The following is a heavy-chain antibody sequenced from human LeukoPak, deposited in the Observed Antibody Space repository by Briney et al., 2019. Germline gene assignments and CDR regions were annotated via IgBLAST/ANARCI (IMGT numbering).Heavy chain of an antibody. CDR2: FDPEDGET. J-gene: IGHJ5*02. Sequence: GASVKVSCKVSGYTLTELSMHWVRQAPGKGLEWMGGFDPEDGETIYAQKFQGRVTMTEDTSTDTAYMELSSLRSEDTGVYYCATDLYGGEYQLLSGWFDPWGQGTLVTVSS. D-gene: IGHD2-2*01. CDR1: GYTLTELS. V-gene: IGHV1-24*01. CDR3: ATDLYGGEYQLLSGWFDP.